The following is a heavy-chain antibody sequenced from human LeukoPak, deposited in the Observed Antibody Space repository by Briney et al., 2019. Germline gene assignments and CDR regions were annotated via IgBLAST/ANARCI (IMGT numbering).Heavy chain of an antibody. V-gene: IGHV4-59*01. CDR3: ARDRGGDGYNDYYFDY. Sequence: SETLSLTCTASGGSISSYYWSWIRQPPGKGLEWIGYIYYSGSTNYNPSLKSRVTISVDTSKNQFSLKLSSMTAADTAVYYCARDRGGDGYNDYYFDYWGQGTLVTVSS. J-gene: IGHJ4*02. CDR1: GGSISSYY. CDR2: IYYSGST. D-gene: IGHD5-24*01.